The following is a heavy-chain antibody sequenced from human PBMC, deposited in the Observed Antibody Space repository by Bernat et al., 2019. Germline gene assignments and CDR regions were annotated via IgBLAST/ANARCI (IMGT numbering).Heavy chain of an antibody. CDR2: ISNNGSSK. D-gene: IGHD3-16*02. CDR1: GFTFSDYD. V-gene: IGHV3-11*01. Sequence: QVQLVESGGGLVKPGGSLRLSCAVSGFTFSDYDMSWIRQAPGNGLEWISCISNNGSSKYYADSVKGRFTISRDNAKNSLYLQMNSLRADDPAVYFCARANSFGRVIGVSTSTDYWGQGTLVTVSS. J-gene: IGHJ4*02. CDR3: ARANSFGRVIGVSTSTDY.